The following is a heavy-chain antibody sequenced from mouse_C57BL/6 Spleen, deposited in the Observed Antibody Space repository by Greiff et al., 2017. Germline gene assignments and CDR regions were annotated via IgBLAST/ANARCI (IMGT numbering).Heavy chain of an antibody. J-gene: IGHJ4*01. CDR1: GYAFTNYL. CDR2: INPGSGGT. D-gene: IGHD3-1*01. V-gene: IGHV1-54*01. CDR3: ARSGEFDAMDY. Sequence: VQLQQSGAELVRPGTSVKVSCKASGYAFTNYLIEWVKQRPGQGLEWIGVINPGSGGTNYNEKFKGKATLTADKSSSTAYMQLSSLTFEDSAVYFGARSGEFDAMDYGGQGTSVTVSS.